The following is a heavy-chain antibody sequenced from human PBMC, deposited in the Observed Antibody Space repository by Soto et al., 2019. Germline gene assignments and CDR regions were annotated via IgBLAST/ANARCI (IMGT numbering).Heavy chain of an antibody. CDR3: ARRIQGGEYFTE. CDR2: IYYSGIT. J-gene: IGHJ4*02. D-gene: IGHD3-9*01. Sequence: QLQLQESGPGLVKPSETLSLTCTVSGGPISSSSSYWGWIRQPPGKGLEWIGTIYYSGITYYNPSLKSRITISVDTSKNQFSLRLSSVTAADTAVYYCARRIQGGEYFTEWGQGTLVTVSS. CDR1: GGPISSSSSY. V-gene: IGHV4-39*01.